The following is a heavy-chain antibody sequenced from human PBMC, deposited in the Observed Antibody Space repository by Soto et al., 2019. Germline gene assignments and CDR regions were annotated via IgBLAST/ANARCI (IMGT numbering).Heavy chain of an antibody. CDR2: IIPIFGTA. D-gene: IGHD1-26*01. CDR1: GGTFSSYA. J-gene: IGHJ6*02. V-gene: IGHV1-69*13. CDR3: ATYSGSYYYYGMDV. Sequence: ASAKVSCKASGGTFSSYAISWVRQAPGQGLEWMGGIIPIFGTANYAQKFQGRVTITADESTSTAYMELSSLRSEDTAVYYCATYSGSYYYYGMDVWGQGTTVTVSS.